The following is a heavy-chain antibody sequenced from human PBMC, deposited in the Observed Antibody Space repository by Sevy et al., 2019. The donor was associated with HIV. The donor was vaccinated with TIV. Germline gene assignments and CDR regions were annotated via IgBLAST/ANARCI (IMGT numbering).Heavy chain of an antibody. D-gene: IGHD4-17*01. CDR3: AKPRDDYVGFDY. CDR2: ISGGGGST. J-gene: IGHJ4*02. V-gene: IGHV3-23*01. CDR1: GFTFSSYA. Sequence: GGSLRLSCAASGFTFSSYAMSWVRQAPGKGLEWVSAISGGGGSTYYADSVKGRFTISRDNSKNTLYLQMNSLRAEDTAVYYCAKPRDDYVGFDYWGQGTLVTVSS.